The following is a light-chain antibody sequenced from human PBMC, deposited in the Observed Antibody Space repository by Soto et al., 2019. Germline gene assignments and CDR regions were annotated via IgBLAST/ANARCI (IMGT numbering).Light chain of an antibody. Sequence: NFMLTQPHSVSESPGKTVTISCTRSSGSIASNYVQWYQQRPGSAPTPVIYEDNERPSGVPDRFSGSKSGNTASLTISGLQAEDEADYFCCSYAGGYTYLFGTGTKLTVL. CDR2: EDN. J-gene: IGLJ1*01. V-gene: IGLV6-57*04. CDR3: CSYAGGYTYL. CDR1: SGSIASNY.